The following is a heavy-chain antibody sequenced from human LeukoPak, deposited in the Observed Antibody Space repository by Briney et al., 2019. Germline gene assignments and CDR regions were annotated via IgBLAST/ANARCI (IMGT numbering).Heavy chain of an antibody. Sequence: PSETLSLTCTVSGGSISGYYWSWIRQPPGKGLEWIGFIYYSGSTNYNPSLKSQITISVDTSKNQFSLKLSSVTAADTAVHYCARSHYGDYYYFDYWGQGTLVTVSS. V-gene: IGHV4-59*08. CDR3: ARSHYGDYYYFDY. CDR1: GGSISGYY. CDR2: IYYSGST. J-gene: IGHJ4*02. D-gene: IGHD4-17*01.